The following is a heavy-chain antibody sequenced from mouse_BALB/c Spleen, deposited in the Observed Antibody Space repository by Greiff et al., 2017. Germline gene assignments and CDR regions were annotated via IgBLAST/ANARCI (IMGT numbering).Heavy chain of an antibody. CDR2: IDPANGNT. J-gene: IGHJ4*01. D-gene: IGHD1-1*01. CDR3: ARSYYYGSSYEMDY. CDR1: GFNIKDTY. V-gene: IGHV14-3*02. Sequence: VQLQQSGAELVKPGASVKLSCTASGFNIKDTYMHWVKQRPEQGLEWIGRIDPANGNTKYDPKFQGKATITADTSSNTAYLQLSSLTSEDTAVYYCARSYYYGSSYEMDYWGQGTSVTVSS.